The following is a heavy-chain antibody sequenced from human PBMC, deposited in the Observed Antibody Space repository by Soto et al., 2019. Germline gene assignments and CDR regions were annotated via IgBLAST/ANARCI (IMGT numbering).Heavy chain of an antibody. D-gene: IGHD6-19*01. CDR3: ARSYSSGWYPYYYYGMDV. CDR1: GGSISSYY. Sequence: SETLSLTCTVSGGSISSYYWSWIRQPPGKGLEWIGYIYYSGSTNYNPSLKSRVTRSVDTSKNQFSLKLSSVTAADTAVYYCARSYSSGWYPYYYYGMDVWGQGTTVTVSS. CDR2: IYYSGST. J-gene: IGHJ6*02. V-gene: IGHV4-59*01.